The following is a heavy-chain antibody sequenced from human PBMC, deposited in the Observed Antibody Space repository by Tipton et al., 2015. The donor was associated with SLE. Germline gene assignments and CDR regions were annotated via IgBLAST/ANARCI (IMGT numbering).Heavy chain of an antibody. CDR3: ARRHYSGPFDS. D-gene: IGHD5-12*01. V-gene: IGHV4-39*07. CDR2: IFYTGST. Sequence: LSLTCTVSGGSISSGSYYWGWIRQPPGKGLEWIGSIFYTGSTYYNPSLKSRVSFSIDTSKHQFSLKLNSVTAADTAVYYCARRHYSGPFDSWGQGTLVTVSS. J-gene: IGHJ4*02. CDR1: GGSISSGSYY.